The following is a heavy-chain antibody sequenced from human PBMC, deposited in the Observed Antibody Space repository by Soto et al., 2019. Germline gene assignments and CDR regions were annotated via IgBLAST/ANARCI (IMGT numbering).Heavy chain of an antibody. J-gene: IGHJ6*02. CDR2: IFYNEKN. CDR1: GGSMRSYY. Sequence: QVELRESGPGVVKPSETLSLTCNVSGGSMRSYYWTWMRQSPGKGLEWLGNIFYNEKNNLNPSLKSRLSISVDTSKKKFSLMLSSVTAEDTAIYYCARDSTCCGLDVWGQGTTVTVSS. V-gene: IGHV4-59*01. CDR3: ARDSTCCGLDV. D-gene: IGHD2-21*01.